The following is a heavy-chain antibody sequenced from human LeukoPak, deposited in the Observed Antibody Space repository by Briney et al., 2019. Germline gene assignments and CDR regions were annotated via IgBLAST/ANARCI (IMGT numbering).Heavy chain of an antibody. CDR3: ARGRYSNGNWFDP. D-gene: IGHD6-19*01. J-gene: IGHJ5*02. CDR2: IYHSGST. CDR1: GYFISSGYY. Sequence: PSETLSLTCAVSGYFISSGYYWGWIRQPPGKGLEWIGSIYHSGSTYYNPSLKSRVTISVDTSKNQFSLKLSSVTAADTAVYYCARGRYSNGNWFDPWGQGTLVTVSS. V-gene: IGHV4-38-2*01.